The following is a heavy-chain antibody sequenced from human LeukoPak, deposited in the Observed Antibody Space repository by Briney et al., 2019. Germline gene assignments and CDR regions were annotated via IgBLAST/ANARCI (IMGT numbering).Heavy chain of an antibody. CDR3: AREGDRGAEVADSFDY. Sequence: PGGSLRLSCAASGFTFSIYSMAWVRQAPGKGLEWVSVISGGSAATFYADSVKGRFTISRENSKNTMYLQISSLRSEDTAVYYCAREGDRGAEVADSFDYWGQGSLVTVSS. V-gene: IGHV3-23*01. CDR2: ISGGSAAT. J-gene: IGHJ4*02. CDR1: GFTFSIYS. D-gene: IGHD6-19*01.